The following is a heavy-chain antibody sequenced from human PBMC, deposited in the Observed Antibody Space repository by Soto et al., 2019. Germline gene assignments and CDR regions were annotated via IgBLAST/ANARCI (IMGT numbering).Heavy chain of an antibody. D-gene: IGHD1-26*01. V-gene: IGHV3-30-3*01. Sequence: GGSLRLSCAASGFTFSSYAMHWVRQAPGKGLEWVAVISYDGSNKYYADSVKGRFTISRDNSKNTLYLQMNSLRAEDTAVYYCARDYLSGSYFGYWGQGTLVTVSS. CDR2: ISYDGSNK. CDR3: ARDYLSGSYFGY. CDR1: GFTFSSYA. J-gene: IGHJ4*02.